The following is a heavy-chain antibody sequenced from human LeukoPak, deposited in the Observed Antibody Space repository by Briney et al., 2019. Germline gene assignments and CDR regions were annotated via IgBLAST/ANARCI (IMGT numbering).Heavy chain of an antibody. CDR2: IYYTERT. CDR1: GGSISSHNYY. V-gene: IGHV4-39*01. Sequence: SETLSLTCTVSGGSISSHNYYWGWIRQPPGKELECIGTIYYTERTYYNPSLKSRVTISVDTSKNQFSLKLSSVAAADTAVYYCARGVSYYYDSSGYSFDYWGQEILVTVSS. CDR3: ARGVSYYYDSSGYSFDY. J-gene: IGHJ4*02. D-gene: IGHD3-22*01.